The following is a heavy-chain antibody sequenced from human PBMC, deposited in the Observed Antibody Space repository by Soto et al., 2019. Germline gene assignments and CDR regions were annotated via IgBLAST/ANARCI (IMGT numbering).Heavy chain of an antibody. CDR1: GGTFSSYA. J-gene: IGHJ5*02. V-gene: IGHV1-69*01. CDR2: IIPIFGTA. CDR3: ARDRGEAYYDFWSGYAWFDP. D-gene: IGHD3-3*01. Sequence: QVQLVQSGAEVKKPGSSVKVSCKASGGTFSSYAISWVRQAPGQGLEWMGGIIPIFGTANYAQKFQGRVTITADESTSTAYMELSSLRSEDKAVYYCARDRGEAYYDFWSGYAWFDPWGQGTLVTVSS.